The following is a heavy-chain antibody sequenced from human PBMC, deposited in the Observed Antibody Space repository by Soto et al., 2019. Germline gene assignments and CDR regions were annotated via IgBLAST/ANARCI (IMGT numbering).Heavy chain of an antibody. D-gene: IGHD3-10*01. V-gene: IGHV3-11*06. CDR2: ISGTSTDT. CDR3: SQYARGGPS. Sequence: QVQLVESGGALVRPGESLTLSCVASGFTFSEVYMSWIRQAPGKGSEYISYISGTSTDTNYADSVRGRFTVSRDNARNSLYLHMSSLRAEDTAIYYCSQYARGGPSWGQGTLVTVSS. J-gene: IGHJ1*01. CDR1: GFTFSEVY.